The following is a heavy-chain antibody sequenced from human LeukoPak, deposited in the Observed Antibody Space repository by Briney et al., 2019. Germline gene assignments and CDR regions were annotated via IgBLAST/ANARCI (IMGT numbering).Heavy chain of an antibody. CDR2: ISYDGSNK. CDR3: ARSLVATNQYYYYYYMDV. CDR1: GFTFSSYA. J-gene: IGHJ6*03. D-gene: IGHD5-12*01. Sequence: GGSLRLSCAASGFTFSSYAMHWVRQAPGKGLEWVAVISYDGSNKYYADSVKGRFTISRDNARNSLYLQMNSLRADDTAVYYCARSLVATNQYYYYYYMDVWGKGTTVTISS. V-gene: IGHV3-30*04.